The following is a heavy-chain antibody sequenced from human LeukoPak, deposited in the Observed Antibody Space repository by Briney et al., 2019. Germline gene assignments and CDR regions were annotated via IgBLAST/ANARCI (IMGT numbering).Heavy chain of an antibody. CDR2: ISGSGGST. J-gene: IGHJ1*01. CDR3: AKSYGDYRSAEYFQH. Sequence: HPGGSLKLSCAASGFTFSSYTMIWVRQAPGKGLEWVSAISGSGGSTYYADSVKGRFTISRDNSKNTLYLQMNSLRAEDTAVYYCAKSYGDYRSAEYFQHWGQGTLVTVSS. CDR1: GFTFSSYT. D-gene: IGHD4-17*01. V-gene: IGHV3-23*01.